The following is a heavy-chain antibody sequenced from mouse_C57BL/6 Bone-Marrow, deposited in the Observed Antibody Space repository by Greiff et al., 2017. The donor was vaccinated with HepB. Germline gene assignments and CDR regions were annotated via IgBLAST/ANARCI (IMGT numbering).Heavy chain of an antibody. CDR1: GFTFSDYY. J-gene: IGHJ4*01. D-gene: IGHD2-1*01. CDR2: ISNGVGST. V-gene: IGHV5-12*01. Sequence: EVKLVESGGGLVQPGGSLKLSCAASGFTFSDYYMYWVRQTPEKRLEWVAYISNGVGSTSYPDTVTGRFTISRDNAKNTLYLQMSRLKSEDTAMYYCASFYSPYSKDYWGQGTSVTVSS. CDR3: ASFYSPYSKDY.